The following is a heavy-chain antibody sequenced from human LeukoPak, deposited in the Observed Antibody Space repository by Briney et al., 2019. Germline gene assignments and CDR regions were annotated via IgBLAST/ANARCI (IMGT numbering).Heavy chain of an antibody. CDR2: IYYSGST. J-gene: IGHJ4*02. V-gene: IGHV4-59*01. D-gene: IGHD5-24*01. CDR1: GGSISSYY. Sequence: SETLSLTCTVSGGSISSYYWSWIRQPPGKGLEWIGYIYYSGSTNYNPSLKSRVTISVDTSKNQFSLKLSSVTAADTAVYYCARVRDGYNYWDFDYWGQGTLVIVSS. CDR3: ARVRDGYNYWDFDY.